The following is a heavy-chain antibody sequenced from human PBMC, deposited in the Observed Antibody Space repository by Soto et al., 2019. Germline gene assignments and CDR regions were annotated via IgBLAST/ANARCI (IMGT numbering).Heavy chain of an antibody. CDR3: ARSPPRVERNNYAGGWFDP. D-gene: IGHD4-4*01. CDR1: GYTFTSDD. J-gene: IGHJ5*02. V-gene: IGHV1-8*01. Sequence: QVQLVQSGAEVKKPGASVKVSCKASGYTFTSDDINWVRQATGQGLEWMGWMNPNSGNTGYPQKFQGRVTMTRNTSISTAYMELSSLRFEDTAVYYCARSPPRVERNNYAGGWFDPWGQGTLVTVSS. CDR2: MNPNSGNT.